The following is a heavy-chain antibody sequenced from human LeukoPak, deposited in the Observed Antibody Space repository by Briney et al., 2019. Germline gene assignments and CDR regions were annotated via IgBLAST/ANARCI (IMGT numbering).Heavy chain of an antibody. D-gene: IGHD1-1*01. J-gene: IGHJ4*02. V-gene: IGHV3-66*01. Sequence: PGGSLRLSCAASGFTVSSNYMSWVRQAPGKGLEWVSVIYSGGSTYYADSVKGRFTISRDNSKTALYLQMNSLRAEDTAVYYCAKWKGPPVGLDYWGQGTLVTVSS. CDR1: GFTVSSNY. CDR2: IYSGGST. CDR3: AKWKGPPVGLDY.